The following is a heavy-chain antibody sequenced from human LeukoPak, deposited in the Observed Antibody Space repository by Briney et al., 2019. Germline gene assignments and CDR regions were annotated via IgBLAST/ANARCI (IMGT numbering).Heavy chain of an antibody. V-gene: IGHV1-18*01. CDR3: ARDTPRYYHYGSGSYRDLDY. J-gene: IGHJ4*02. CDR1: GYTFTSYG. CDR2: ISAYNGNT. Sequence: ASVKVSCKASGYTFTSYGISWVRPAPGQGLAWMGWISAYNGNTNYAQKLQGRVTMTTDTSTSTAYMELRSLRSDDTAVCYCARDTPRYYHYGSGSYRDLDYWGQGTLVTVSS. D-gene: IGHD3-10*01.